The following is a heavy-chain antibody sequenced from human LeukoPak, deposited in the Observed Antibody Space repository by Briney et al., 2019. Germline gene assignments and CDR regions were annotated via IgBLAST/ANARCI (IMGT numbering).Heavy chain of an antibody. Sequence: ASVKVSCKASGGTFSSYAISWVRQAPGQGLEWMGGIIPIYGTANYAQKFQGRVTITADKSTSTAYMELSSLRSEDTAVYYCAMNDSSGYLDYWGQGTLVTVSS. V-gene: IGHV1-69*06. CDR1: GGTFSSYA. D-gene: IGHD3-22*01. J-gene: IGHJ4*02. CDR3: AMNDSSGYLDY. CDR2: IIPIYGTA.